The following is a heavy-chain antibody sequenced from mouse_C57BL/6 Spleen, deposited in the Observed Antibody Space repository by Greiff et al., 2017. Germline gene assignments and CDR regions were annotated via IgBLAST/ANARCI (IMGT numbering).Heavy chain of an antibody. J-gene: IGHJ2*01. CDR2: INYDGSST. CDR1: GFTFSDYY. CDR3: ARDELGYYGSSSLFDY. D-gene: IGHD1-1*01. Sequence: EVMLVESEGGLVQPGSSMKLSCTASGFTFSDYYLAWVRQVPEKGLEWVANINYDGSSTYYLDSLQSRFIISRDNAKNILYQQMSSLKSEDTATYYCARDELGYYGSSSLFDYWGQGTTLTVSS. V-gene: IGHV5-16*01.